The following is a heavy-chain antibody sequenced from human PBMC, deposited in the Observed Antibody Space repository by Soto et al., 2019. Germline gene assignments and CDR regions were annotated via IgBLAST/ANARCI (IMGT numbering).Heavy chain of an antibody. Sequence: QVQLVESGGGVVQPGRSLRLSCAASGFTFSSYGMHWVRQAPGKGLEWVAVIWYDGSNKYYADSVKGRFTISIDNSKNTLYLQMNSLRAEDTAVYYCAREGAVEYSPYAFDIWGQGTMVTVSS. J-gene: IGHJ3*02. CDR1: GFTFSSYG. D-gene: IGHD6-19*01. CDR3: AREGAVEYSPYAFDI. CDR2: IWYDGSNK. V-gene: IGHV3-33*01.